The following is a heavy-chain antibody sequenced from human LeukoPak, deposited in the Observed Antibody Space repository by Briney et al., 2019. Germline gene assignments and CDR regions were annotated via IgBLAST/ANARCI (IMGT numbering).Heavy chain of an antibody. Sequence: GRSLRLSCAASGFTFSSYGMHWVRQAPGKGLEWVAVIWYDGSNKYYADSVKGRFTISRDNSENTLYLQMNSLRAEDTAVYYCARDGVGAVTEPYYFDYWGQGTLVTVSS. CDR2: IWYDGSNK. CDR3: ARDGVGAVTEPYYFDY. V-gene: IGHV3-33*01. CDR1: GFTFSSYG. D-gene: IGHD1-26*01. J-gene: IGHJ4*02.